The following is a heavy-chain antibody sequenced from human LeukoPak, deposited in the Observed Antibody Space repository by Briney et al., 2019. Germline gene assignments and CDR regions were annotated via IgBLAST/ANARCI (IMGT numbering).Heavy chain of an antibody. D-gene: IGHD2-2*01. Sequence: PGGSLRLSCAASGLTFSSYPMSWVRQAPGKGLQWVSAISNGGGSAYYADSVKGRFTISRDNSKSTLYLQMNNLRAEDTAIYYCAGCPLMPPRFDYWGQGTLVTVSS. CDR1: GLTFSSYP. J-gene: IGHJ4*02. CDR2: ISNGGGSA. CDR3: AGCPLMPPRFDY. V-gene: IGHV3-23*01.